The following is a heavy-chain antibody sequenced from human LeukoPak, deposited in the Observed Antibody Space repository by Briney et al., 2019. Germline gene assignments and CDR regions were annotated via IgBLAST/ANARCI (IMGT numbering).Heavy chain of an antibody. CDR2: INTNTGNP. D-gene: IGHD3-22*01. V-gene: IGHV7-4-1*02. Sequence: ASVKVSCKASGYTFTSYAMNWVRQAPGQGLEWMGWINTNTGNPTYAQGFTGRFVFSLDTSVSTAYLQISSLKAEDTAVYYCARGVSTMIVVASYYFDYWGQGTLVTVSS. J-gene: IGHJ4*02. CDR1: GYTFTSYA. CDR3: ARGVSTMIVVASYYFDY.